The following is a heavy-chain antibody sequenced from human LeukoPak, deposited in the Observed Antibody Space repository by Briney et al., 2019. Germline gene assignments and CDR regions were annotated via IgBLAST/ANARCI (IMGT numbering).Heavy chain of an antibody. J-gene: IGHJ4*02. Sequence: PGGSLRLSCAASGFTFDDYAMHWVRQAPGKGLEWVSLISGDVGSTYYADSVKGRFTISRDNSKNSLYLQMNSLRTEDTALYYCAKDWALTPDFWSGYYDDYWGQGTLVTVSS. CDR2: ISGDVGST. CDR1: GFTFDDYA. V-gene: IGHV3-43*02. CDR3: AKDWALTPDFWSGYYDDY. D-gene: IGHD3-3*01.